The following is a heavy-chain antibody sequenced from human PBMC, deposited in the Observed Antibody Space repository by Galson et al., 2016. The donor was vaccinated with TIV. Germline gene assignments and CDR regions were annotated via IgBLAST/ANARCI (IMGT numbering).Heavy chain of an antibody. D-gene: IGHD3-9*01. CDR3: ARDRTLTGYYYNGMDV. CDR2: TYYRSKWYN. J-gene: IGHJ6*02. V-gene: IGHV6-1*01. CDR1: GDSVSSHSA. Sequence: CAISGDSVSSHSAWNWIRQSPSRGLEWLGRTYYRSKWYNDYALSVKSRITINPDTSKNQFSLQLNSMTPEDTAVYYCARDRTLTGYYYNGMDVWGQGTTVTVSS.